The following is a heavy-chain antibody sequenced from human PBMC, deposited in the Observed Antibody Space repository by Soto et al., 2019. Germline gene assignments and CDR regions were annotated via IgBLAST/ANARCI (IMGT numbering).Heavy chain of an antibody. D-gene: IGHD2-2*01. J-gene: IGHJ6*02. CDR1: GFTFSSYA. CDR2: ISGSGGST. Sequence: WGSLRLSCAASGFTFSSYAMSWVRQAPGKGLEWVSAISGSGGSTYYADSVKGRFTISRDNSKNTLYLQMNSLRAEDTAVYYCAKMMEVVPAARDYYYGMDVWGQGTTVTVSS. V-gene: IGHV3-23*01. CDR3: AKMMEVVPAARDYYYGMDV.